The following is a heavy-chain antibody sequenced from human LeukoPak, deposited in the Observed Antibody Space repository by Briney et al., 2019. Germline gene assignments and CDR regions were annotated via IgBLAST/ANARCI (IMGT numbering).Heavy chain of an antibody. CDR2: IKEDGSEK. Sequence: GGSLRLSCAASGFTFSNYWMSWVRQAPGKGLEWVANIKEDGSEKYYVDSVKGRFTISRDNARNSLYLQMNGLRAEDTAVYYCASGRQLGYWGQGTLVTVSS. CDR3: ASGRQLGY. J-gene: IGHJ4*02. CDR1: GFTFSNYW. V-gene: IGHV3-7*01. D-gene: IGHD6-13*01.